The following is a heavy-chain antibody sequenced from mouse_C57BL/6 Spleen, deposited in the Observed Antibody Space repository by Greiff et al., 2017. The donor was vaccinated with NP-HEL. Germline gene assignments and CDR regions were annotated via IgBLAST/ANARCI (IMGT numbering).Heavy chain of an antibody. CDR2: ISSGGDYI. V-gene: IGHV5-9-1*02. J-gene: IGHJ2*01. D-gene: IGHD2-4*01. CDR1: GFTFSSYA. Sequence: EVKLVESGEGLVKPGGSLKLSCAASGFTFSSYAMSWVRQTPEKRLEWVAYISSGGDYIYYADTVKGRFTISRDNARNTLYLQMSSLKSEDTAMYYCTRDRGYDYYFDYWGQGTTLTVSS. CDR3: TRDRGYDYYFDY.